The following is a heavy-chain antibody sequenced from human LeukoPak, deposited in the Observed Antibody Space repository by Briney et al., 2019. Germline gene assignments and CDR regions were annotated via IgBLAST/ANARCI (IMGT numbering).Heavy chain of an antibody. J-gene: IGHJ3*02. Sequence: GGSLRLSCAASGFTFSDYWMNWVRQAPGKGLEWVANINQDGSAKYYVDSVKGRFTFSRDNAMNSLFLQMNSLRAEDTAVYYCARATPYYDFWSGADAFDIWGQGTMVTVSS. CDR3: ARATPYYDFWSGADAFDI. CDR1: GFTFSDYW. D-gene: IGHD3-3*01. CDR2: INQDGSAK. V-gene: IGHV3-7*01.